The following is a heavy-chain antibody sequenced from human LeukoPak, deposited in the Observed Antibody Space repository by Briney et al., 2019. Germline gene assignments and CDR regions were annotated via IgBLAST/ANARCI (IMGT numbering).Heavy chain of an antibody. Sequence: PSETLSLTCTVSGGSISSYYWSWIRQPPGKGLEWIGYIYYSGGTNYNPSLKSRVTISVDTSKNQFSLKLSSVTAADTAVYYCARHGRSYTDYWGQGTLVTVSS. J-gene: IGHJ4*02. CDR2: IYYSGGT. V-gene: IGHV4-59*08. D-gene: IGHD3-16*02. CDR1: GGSISSYY. CDR3: ARHGRSYTDY.